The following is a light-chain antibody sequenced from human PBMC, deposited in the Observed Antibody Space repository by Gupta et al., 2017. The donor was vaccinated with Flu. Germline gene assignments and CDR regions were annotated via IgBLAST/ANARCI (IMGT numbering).Light chain of an antibody. CDR2: QAS. Sequence: ERATLSCRASQSVSSDYLAWYQQKPGQPPRLLVYQASNRATGIPNRFSGSGSGTDFTLTISRLDPGDFAVYYCQQYGSLPRTFGQGTKVEIK. CDR3: QQYGSLPRT. J-gene: IGKJ1*01. CDR1: QSVSSDY. V-gene: IGKV3-20*01.